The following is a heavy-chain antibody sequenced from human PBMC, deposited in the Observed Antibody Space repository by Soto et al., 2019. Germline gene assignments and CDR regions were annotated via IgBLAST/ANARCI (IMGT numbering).Heavy chain of an antibody. D-gene: IGHD6-19*01. CDR1: GFTLRNYG. Sequence: QVQLVESGGGVVQPGRSLRLSCAASGFTLRNYGMHWVRQAPGKGLEWVAVLRDDADDAYYADSVRGRFTISRDNSKNTLYLQMNSLRAEDTAVYYCARPYSSNSNWFDPWGQGTLVTVSS. CDR3: ARPYSSNSNWFDP. V-gene: IGHV3-33*01. J-gene: IGHJ5*02. CDR2: LRDDADDA.